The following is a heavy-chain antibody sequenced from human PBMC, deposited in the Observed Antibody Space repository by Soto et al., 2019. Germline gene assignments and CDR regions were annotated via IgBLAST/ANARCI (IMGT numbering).Heavy chain of an antibody. Sequence: QVQLQESGSRLVRPSQTLSLTCSVSRGSVSSGGYSWSWIRQAPGKGLEWIGFISPSGSPAYNPSLKSRVSMSVDTSNNQISLELSSVTAADTAVYYCTRGVLAWGPGTLVTVSS. CDR1: RGSVSSGGYS. V-gene: IGHV4-30-2*01. CDR3: TRGVLA. J-gene: IGHJ5*02. CDR2: ISPSGSP. D-gene: IGHD2-8*01.